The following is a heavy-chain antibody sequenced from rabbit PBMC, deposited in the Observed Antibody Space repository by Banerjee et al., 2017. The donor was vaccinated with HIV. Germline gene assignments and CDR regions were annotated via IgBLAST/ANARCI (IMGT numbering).Heavy chain of an antibody. J-gene: IGHJ4*01. D-gene: IGHD4-1*01. CDR1: GFDLSSAYD. Sequence: QSLEESGGGLVQPEGSLTLTCKASGFDLSSAYDMCWVRQAPGKGLEWIACIYTGASISTYYASWAKGRFTISKTSSTTVTLQMTSLTAADTATYLCARDLAGVIGWNFNLWGQGTLVTVS. CDR3: ARDLAGVIGWNFNL. V-gene: IGHV1S40*01. CDR2: IYTGASIST.